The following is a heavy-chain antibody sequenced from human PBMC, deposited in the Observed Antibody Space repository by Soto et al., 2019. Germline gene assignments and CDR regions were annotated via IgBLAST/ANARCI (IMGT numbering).Heavy chain of an antibody. D-gene: IGHD3-10*01. CDR1: GGSINSYW. V-gene: IGHV4-4*07. Sequence: SETLSLTCRVSGGSINSYWWSWIRQPAGKGLEWIGRVYSSGTTDYNPSLNSRATLSVETSKNQFSLKLSSVTAADTAVYYCARDIGSYAYGEGYWGQGIQVTVSS. CDR3: ARDIGSYAYGEGY. J-gene: IGHJ4*02. CDR2: VYSSGTT.